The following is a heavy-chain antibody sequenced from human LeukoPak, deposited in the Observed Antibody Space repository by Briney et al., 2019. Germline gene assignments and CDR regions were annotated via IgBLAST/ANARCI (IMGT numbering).Heavy chain of an antibody. V-gene: IGHV3-48*04. D-gene: IGHD5-24*01. CDR1: GFTFSSYG. CDR2: ISSSGSTI. J-gene: IGHJ5*02. CDR3: ARDRLDGYNYPNWFDP. Sequence: PGGSLRLSCAASGFTFSSYGMSWVRQAPGKGLEWVSYISSSGSTIYYADSVKGRFTISRDNAKNSLYLQMNSLRAEDTAVYYCARDRLDGYNYPNWFDPWGQGTLVTVSS.